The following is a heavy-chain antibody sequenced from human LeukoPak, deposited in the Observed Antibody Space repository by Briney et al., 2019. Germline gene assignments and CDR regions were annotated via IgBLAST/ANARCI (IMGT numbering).Heavy chain of an antibody. V-gene: IGHV3-23*01. Sequence: GGSLRLSCAASGFTFSSFGMSWVRQAPGKGLEWVSGISGSGTSTYYADSVKGRFTISRDNSKNTLYLQMNSLRADDTAVYYCAKRGSGITVAADYWGQGTLVTVSS. CDR3: AKRGSGITVAADY. D-gene: IGHD6-19*01. CDR2: ISGSGTST. CDR1: GFTFSSFG. J-gene: IGHJ4*02.